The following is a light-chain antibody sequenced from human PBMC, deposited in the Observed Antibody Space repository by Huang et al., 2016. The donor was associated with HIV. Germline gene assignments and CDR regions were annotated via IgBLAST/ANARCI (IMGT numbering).Light chain of an antibody. CDR2: AAS. V-gene: IGKV3-15*01. CDR1: QSVNIN. Sequence: VMMSQSPATLAASPGARVTLSCGARQSVNINLAWYQQKSGQPPRPLSYAASTRATGVPARFAGSGSGTEFTLTIDSLQSDDFAVYYCQQYNKWPPEYTFGQGTRLEIK. CDR3: QQYNKWPPEYT. J-gene: IGKJ2*01.